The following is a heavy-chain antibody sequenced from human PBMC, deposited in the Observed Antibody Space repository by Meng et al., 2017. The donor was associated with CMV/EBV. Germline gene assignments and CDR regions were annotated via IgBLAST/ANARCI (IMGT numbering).Heavy chain of an antibody. CDR1: GGSISSCSSY. V-gene: IGHV4-39*07. J-gene: IGHJ4*02. CDR2: LYYSGSS. Sequence: LTCSVSGGSISSCSSYWGWIRQPPGKGLEWLGSLYYSGSSSYHPSLKSRVTISVDTSKNQFSLKLSSVTAADTAVYYCASKRGPFDYWGQGTLVTVSS. CDR3: ASKRGPFDY.